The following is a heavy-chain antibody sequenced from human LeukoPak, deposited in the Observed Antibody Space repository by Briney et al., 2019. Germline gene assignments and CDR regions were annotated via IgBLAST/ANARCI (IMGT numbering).Heavy chain of an antibody. Sequence: ASVKVSSKASGYTFNNYGISWVRQAPGQGLEWMGWVTSYNGDTNYAQKFQGRVTMSTDTSTSTAYMELRSLRFDDTAIYYCAKDWHILTGRNCFDPWGQGTLVTVSS. D-gene: IGHD3-9*01. CDR3: AKDWHILTGRNCFDP. V-gene: IGHV1-18*01. J-gene: IGHJ5*02. CDR1: GYTFNNYG. CDR2: VTSYNGDT.